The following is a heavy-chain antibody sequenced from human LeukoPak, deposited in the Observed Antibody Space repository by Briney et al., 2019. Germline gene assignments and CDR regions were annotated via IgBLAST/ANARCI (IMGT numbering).Heavy chain of an antibody. Sequence: GGSLRLSCAASGFTFSSYAMSWVRQAPGKGLEWVSAISGSGGSTYYADSVKGRFTISRDNSKNTLYLQMNSLRAEDTAVYYCARMNSSGWYPSLDYWGQGTLVTVSS. J-gene: IGHJ4*02. CDR3: ARMNSSGWYPSLDY. V-gene: IGHV3-23*01. CDR2: ISGSGGST. D-gene: IGHD6-19*01. CDR1: GFTFSSYA.